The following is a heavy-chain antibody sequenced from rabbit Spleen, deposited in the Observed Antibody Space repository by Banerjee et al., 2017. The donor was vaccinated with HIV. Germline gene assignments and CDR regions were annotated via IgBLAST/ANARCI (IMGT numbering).Heavy chain of an antibody. CDR3: ARDLGSQNL. J-gene: IGHJ4*01. V-gene: IGHV1S40*01. D-gene: IGHD4-2*01. Sequence: QSLEESGGDLVKPGASLTLTCTASGFDFSSSAMCWVRQAPGKGLELIACIYIASGSTYYANWAKGRFTISKTSSTTVTLQMTSLTAADTATYFCARDLGSQNLWGQGTLVTV. CDR2: IYIASGST. CDR1: GFDFSSSA.